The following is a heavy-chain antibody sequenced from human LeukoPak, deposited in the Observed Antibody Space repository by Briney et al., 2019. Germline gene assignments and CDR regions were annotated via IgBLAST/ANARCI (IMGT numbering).Heavy chain of an antibody. J-gene: IGHJ2*01. CDR3: ARGYAMIVVVPYWYFDL. Sequence: PSETLSLTCAVYGGSFSGYYWSRIRQPPGKGLEWIGEINHSGSTNYNPSLKSRVTVSVDTSKNQFSLKLSSVTAADTAVYYCARGYAMIVVVPYWYFDLWGRGTLVTVSS. CDR1: GGSFSGYY. CDR2: INHSGST. D-gene: IGHD3-22*01. V-gene: IGHV4-34*01.